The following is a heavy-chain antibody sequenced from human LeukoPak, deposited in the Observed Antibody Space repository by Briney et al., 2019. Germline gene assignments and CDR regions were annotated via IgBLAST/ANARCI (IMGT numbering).Heavy chain of an antibody. J-gene: IGHJ4*02. CDR2: IYYSGST. D-gene: IGHD2-21*02. Sequence: SETLSLTCTVSGGSINSYYWSWIRQPPGKGLEWIAYIYYSGSTSYNPSLKSRVTISVDTSKNQFSLKLNSVTAADTAVYYCARAAYCGGDCYWQFDYWGQGTLVTVSS. V-gene: IGHV4-59*01. CDR3: ARAAYCGGDCYWQFDY. CDR1: GGSINSYY.